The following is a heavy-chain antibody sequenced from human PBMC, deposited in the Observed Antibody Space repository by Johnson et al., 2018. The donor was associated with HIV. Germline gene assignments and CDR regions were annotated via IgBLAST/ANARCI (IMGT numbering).Heavy chain of an antibody. CDR1: GFTFDNFA. D-gene: IGHD1-26*01. CDR2: INWNGGST. V-gene: IGHV3-20*04. J-gene: IGHJ3*01. Sequence: VQLVESGGSVVRPGGSLRLSCAASGFTFDNFAMSWVRQAPGKGLEWVSGINWNGGSTSYADSVKGRFTISRDNAKTSLYLQVNSLGAEDTALYYCARRGVGATTDAFDLWGQGTMVAVSS. CDR3: ARRGVGATTDAFDL.